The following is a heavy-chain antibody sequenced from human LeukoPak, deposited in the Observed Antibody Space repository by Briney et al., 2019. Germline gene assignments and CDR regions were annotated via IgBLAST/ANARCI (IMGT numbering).Heavy chain of an antibody. D-gene: IGHD3-16*02. CDR1: GFTFSSYG. Sequence: GRSLRLSCAASGFTFSSYGMHWVRQAPGKGLEWVAVISYDGSNKYYADSVKGRFSISRDNSRKTVNLQMNSLRAEDTAVYYCAKELAKLSFFDYWGQGSLVTVSS. V-gene: IGHV3-30*18. CDR2: ISYDGSNK. J-gene: IGHJ4*02. CDR3: AKELAKLSFFDY.